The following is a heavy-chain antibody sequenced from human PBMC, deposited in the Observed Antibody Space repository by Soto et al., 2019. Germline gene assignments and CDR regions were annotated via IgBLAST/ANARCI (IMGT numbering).Heavy chain of an antibody. Sequence: ASVKVSCNASGYTFTSYGISWVRQAPGQGLEWMGWISAYNGNTNYAQKLQGRVTMTTDTSTSTAYMELRSLRSDDTAVYYCARVRYYDSSGYYSYYFDYWGQGTLVTVSS. J-gene: IGHJ4*02. V-gene: IGHV1-18*01. D-gene: IGHD3-22*01. CDR2: ISAYNGNT. CDR3: ARVRYYDSSGYYSYYFDY. CDR1: GYTFTSYG.